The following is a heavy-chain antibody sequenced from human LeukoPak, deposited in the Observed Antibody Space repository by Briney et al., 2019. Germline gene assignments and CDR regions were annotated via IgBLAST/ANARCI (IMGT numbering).Heavy chain of an antibody. J-gene: IGHJ4*02. D-gene: IGHD5-18*01. Sequence: GGSLRLSCAASGFTFSSYAMSWVRQAPGKGLEWVSAISGSAGSTNYADSVKGRFTISRDNSKNILYLQMNSLRAEDTAVYYCAKASDTPMVTMGVFGYWDQGTLVTVSS. V-gene: IGHV3-23*01. CDR2: ISGSAGST. CDR1: GFTFSSYA. CDR3: AKASDTPMVTMGVFGY.